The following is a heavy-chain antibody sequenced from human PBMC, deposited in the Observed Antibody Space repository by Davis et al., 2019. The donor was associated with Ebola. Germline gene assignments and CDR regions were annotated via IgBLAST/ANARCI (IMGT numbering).Heavy chain of an antibody. Sequence: MPGGSLRLSCTVSGGSISSYYWSWIRQPPGKGLEWIGYIYYSGSTNYNPSLKSRVTISVDTSKNQFSLKLSSASAADTAMYYCARGSAGHFDLWGRGTLVTVSS. J-gene: IGHJ2*01. CDR2: IYYSGST. CDR3: ARGSAGHFDL. D-gene: IGHD6-13*01. V-gene: IGHV4-59*01. CDR1: GGSISSYY.